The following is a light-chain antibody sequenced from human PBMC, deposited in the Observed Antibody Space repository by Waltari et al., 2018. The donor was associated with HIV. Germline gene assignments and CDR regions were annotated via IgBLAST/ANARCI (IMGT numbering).Light chain of an antibody. J-gene: IGLJ3*02. CDR2: RRG. CDR3: AAWDSSLSEWV. V-gene: IGLV10-54*01. Sequence: AGLTQPSSVSKGLGQNVTLTCTGNDKTVGNEGAGWLLRHEGHPPEVLSYRRGARPAGISEKYSASRSGNTASLTITGLRVDDEAVYYCAAWDSSLSEWVFGGGTKLTVL. CDR1: DKTVGNEG.